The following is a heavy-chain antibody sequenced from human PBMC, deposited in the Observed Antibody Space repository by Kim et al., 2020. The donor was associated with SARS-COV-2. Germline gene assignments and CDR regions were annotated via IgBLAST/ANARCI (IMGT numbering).Heavy chain of an antibody. V-gene: IGHV3-48*02. D-gene: IGHD3-10*01. Sequence: YADSVKGRFTISRDNAKNSLYLQMNSLRDEDTAVYYCARSLLLLWFSPGYWGQGTLVTVSS. J-gene: IGHJ4*02. CDR3: ARSLLLLWFSPGY.